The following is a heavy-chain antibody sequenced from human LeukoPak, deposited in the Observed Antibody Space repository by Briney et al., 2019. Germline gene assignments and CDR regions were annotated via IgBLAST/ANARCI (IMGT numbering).Heavy chain of an antibody. Sequence: SVKLSCKASGRTFSSYAMSWVRQARGQGLEWMGGIIPIFGTANYAQKLQGRVTITADESTSTAYMELSSLRSEDTAVYYCARALNYDFAALDAFDIWGQGTIVTVSS. CDR3: ARALNYDFAALDAFDI. D-gene: IGHD3-3*01. V-gene: IGHV1-69*01. J-gene: IGHJ3*02. CDR2: IIPIFGTA. CDR1: GRTFSSYA.